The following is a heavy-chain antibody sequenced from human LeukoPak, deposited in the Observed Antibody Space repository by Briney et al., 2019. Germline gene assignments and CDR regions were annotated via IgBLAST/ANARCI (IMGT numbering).Heavy chain of an antibody. CDR2: MNPNSGNT. Sequence: GASVKVSCKASGYTFTTDEINWVRHATGQGLEWMGWMNPNSGNTGYAQKFQGRVTMTRNTSISTAYMELSSLRSGDTAVYYCARCRVNCGSWGQGTLVTVSS. CDR1: GYTFTTDE. J-gene: IGHJ4*02. D-gene: IGHD4-11*01. V-gene: IGHV1-8*01. CDR3: ARCRVNCGS.